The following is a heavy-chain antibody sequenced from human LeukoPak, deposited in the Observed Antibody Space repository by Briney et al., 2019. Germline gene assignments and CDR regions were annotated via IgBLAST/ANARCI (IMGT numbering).Heavy chain of an antibody. CDR2: INHSGST. V-gene: IGHV4-34*01. J-gene: IGHJ4*02. Sequence: SETLSLTCAVYGGSFSGYYWSWIRQPPGKGLEWIGEINHSGSTNYNPSLKSRVTISVDTSKNQFSLKLSSVTAADTAVYYCARGYYSNYPFGYWGQGTLVTVSS. D-gene: IGHD4-11*01. CDR1: GGSFSGYY. CDR3: ARGYYSNYPFGY.